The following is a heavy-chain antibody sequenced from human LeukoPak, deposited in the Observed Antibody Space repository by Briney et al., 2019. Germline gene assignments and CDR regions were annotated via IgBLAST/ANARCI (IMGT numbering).Heavy chain of an antibody. D-gene: IGHD2-2*01. CDR2: IWNDGNNQ. Sequence: AGGSLRLSCAASGFTFSSYGMPWVRQAPGKGLEWVALIWNDGNNQYYADSVKGRFTISRDFSKNTVNLQMSSLRVEDTAVYYCARDVRCSTTSCSQLFDHWGQGTLVTVSS. CDR3: ARDVRCSTTSCSQLFDH. J-gene: IGHJ4*02. V-gene: IGHV3-33*01. CDR1: GFTFSSYG.